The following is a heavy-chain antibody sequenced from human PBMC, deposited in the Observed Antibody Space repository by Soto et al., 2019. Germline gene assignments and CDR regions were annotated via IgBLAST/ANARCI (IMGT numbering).Heavy chain of an antibody. V-gene: IGHV6-1*01. CDR1: GDSFSSNGVA. J-gene: IGHJ6*02. Sequence: SQTLSLTCAISGDSFSSNGVAWNWIRQSPSRGLEWLGRTYYRSKWYNDYAVSVKSRITINPDTSNNQFSLQLNSVTPDDTAVYYCARSYWLQFRGYYYYGMDVWGQGTTVTVSS. CDR2: TYYRSKWYN. CDR3: ARSYWLQFRGYYYYGMDV. D-gene: IGHD5-12*01.